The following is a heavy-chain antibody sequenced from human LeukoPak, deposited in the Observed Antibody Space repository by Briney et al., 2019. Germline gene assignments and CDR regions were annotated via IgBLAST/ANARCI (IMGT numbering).Heavy chain of an antibody. J-gene: IGHJ4*02. CDR3: AKDYSNIPAPANPLFDY. D-gene: IGHD6-13*01. V-gene: IGHV3-23*01. CDR2: ITGSGDTT. Sequence: GGSLRLSCAASGFTFSSYAMSWFRQAPGKGLEWVSGITGSGDTTFYADSVKGRFNISGDNSENTLYLQMNRLRAEDTALYYCAKDYSNIPAPANPLFDYWGPGTLVTVSS. CDR1: GFTFSSYA.